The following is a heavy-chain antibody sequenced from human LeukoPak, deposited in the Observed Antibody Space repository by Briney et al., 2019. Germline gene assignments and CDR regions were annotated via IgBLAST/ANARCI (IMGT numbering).Heavy chain of an antibody. CDR1: GYTFTGYY. Sequence: GASVKVSCKASGYTFTGYYMHWVRQAPGQGLEWMGWINPNSGGTNYAQKFQGRVTMTRDTSISTAYMELSRLRSDDTAVCYCARGYCSSTSCYTWDFDYWGQGTLVTVSS. D-gene: IGHD2-2*02. J-gene: IGHJ4*02. CDR2: INPNSGGT. V-gene: IGHV1-2*02. CDR3: ARGYCSSTSCYTWDFDY.